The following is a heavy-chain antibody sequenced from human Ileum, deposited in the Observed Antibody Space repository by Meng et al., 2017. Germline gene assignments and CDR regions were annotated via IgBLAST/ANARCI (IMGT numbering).Heavy chain of an antibody. D-gene: IGHD3-22*01. V-gene: IGHV1-46*01. CDR2: INPSGGST. CDR1: GYTFTSYY. CDR3: ARGKYYYDSSGYRQGAFDI. J-gene: IGHJ3*02. Sequence: ASVKVSCKASGYTFTSYYMHWVRQAPGQGLEWMGIINPSGGSTSYAQKFQGRVTMTRDTSTSTVYMELSSLRSEDTAVYYCARGKYYYDSSGYRQGAFDIWGQGTMVTVSS.